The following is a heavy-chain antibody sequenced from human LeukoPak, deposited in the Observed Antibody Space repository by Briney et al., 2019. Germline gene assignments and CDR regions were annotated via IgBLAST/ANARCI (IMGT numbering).Heavy chain of an antibody. CDR1: GFTLTILW. CDR2: LRPDGHEL. CDR3: ARDATRGGDFDF. V-gene: IGHV3-7*04. Sequence: GGSLRLSCAPSGFTLTILWKAWARQARGEGRECVAKLRPDGHELQYVDPATGRFTVSKENAKNSLYLQMNSLRNEDTALYFCARDATRGGDFDFWGQGTLVTVSS. D-gene: IGHD5-24*01. J-gene: IGHJ4*02.